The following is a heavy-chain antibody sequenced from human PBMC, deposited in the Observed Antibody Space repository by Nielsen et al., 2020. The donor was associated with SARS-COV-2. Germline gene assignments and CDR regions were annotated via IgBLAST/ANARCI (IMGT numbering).Heavy chain of an antibody. CDR2: IYPGDSDT. CDR1: GYKFPSYW. V-gene: IGHV5-51*01. J-gene: IGHJ4*02. Sequence: KVSCKGSGYKFPSYWIAWVRQMPGKGLEWMGIIYPGDSDTRYSPSFQGQVTISADKSISTAYLQWNSLKASDTAMYYCARRDSSSWWVDYWGQGTLVTVSS. CDR3: ARRDSSSWWVDY. D-gene: IGHD6-13*01.